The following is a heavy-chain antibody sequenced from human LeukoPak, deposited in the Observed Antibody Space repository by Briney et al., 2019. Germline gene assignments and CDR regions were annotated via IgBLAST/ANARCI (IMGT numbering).Heavy chain of an antibody. Sequence: ASVKVPCKTSGGTFTSYAITWVLQAPGQGLEWMGKIIPISGTTNYAQKFQGRVTFTADESTSTAYMELSSLRSEDTALYYCARKLRLGGNWFDPWGQGTLVTVSS. CDR2: IIPISGTT. D-gene: IGHD1-26*01. CDR1: GGTFTSYA. V-gene: IGHV1-69*13. J-gene: IGHJ5*02. CDR3: ARKLRLGGNWFDP.